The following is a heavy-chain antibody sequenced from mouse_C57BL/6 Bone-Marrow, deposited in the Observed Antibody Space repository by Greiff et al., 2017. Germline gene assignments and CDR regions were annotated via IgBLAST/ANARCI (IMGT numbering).Heavy chain of an antibody. J-gene: IGHJ2*01. D-gene: IGHD2-2*01. CDR3: ARGYPVEY. Sequence: VQLQQPGAELVKPGASVKVSCTASGYTFTSYWMPWVKQRPGQGLEWIGRIHPSDSVTNYNQKFKGKATLSVDKSSSTAYMQLRSLTCEDAAVYYCARGYPVEYWGQGTAVTVSA. CDR2: IHPSDSVT. CDR1: GYTFTSYW. V-gene: IGHV1-74*01.